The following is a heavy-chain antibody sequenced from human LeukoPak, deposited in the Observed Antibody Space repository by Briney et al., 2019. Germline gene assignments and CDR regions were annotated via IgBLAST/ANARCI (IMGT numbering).Heavy chain of an antibody. CDR1: GGSFSGYY. CDR2: INHSGST. Sequence: PSETLSLTCAVYGGSFSGYYWSWIRQPPGKGLEWIGEINHSGSTNYNPSLKSRVTISVDTSKNQFSLKLSSVTAADTAVYYRARKERPPGWGSYRPYYFDYWGQGTLVTVSS. D-gene: IGHD3-16*02. V-gene: IGHV4-34*01. CDR3: ARKERPPGWGSYRPYYFDY. J-gene: IGHJ4*02.